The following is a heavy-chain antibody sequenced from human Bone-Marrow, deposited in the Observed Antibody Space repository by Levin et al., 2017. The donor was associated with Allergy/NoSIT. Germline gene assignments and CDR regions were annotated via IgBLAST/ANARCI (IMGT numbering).Heavy chain of an antibody. CDR2: ISWDGGST. Sequence: PGGSLRLSCAASGFTFDDYVMHWVRQAPGKGLEWVSLISWDGGSTYYADSVKGRFTVSRDNSKNSLYLQMNSLRTEDTALYYCAKDRYSSGWYAPASWGQGTLVTVSS. J-gene: IGHJ5*02. CDR3: AKDRYSSGWYAPAS. D-gene: IGHD6-19*01. CDR1: GFTFDDYV. V-gene: IGHV3-43D*03.